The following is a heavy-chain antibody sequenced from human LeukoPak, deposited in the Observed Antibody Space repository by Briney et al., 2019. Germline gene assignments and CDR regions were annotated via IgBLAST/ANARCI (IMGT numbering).Heavy chain of an antibody. CDR2: IGGSGGTT. J-gene: IGHJ4*02. CDR3: AKVVVPAALRPGAFDY. D-gene: IGHD2-2*01. V-gene: IGHV3-23*01. CDR1: GFTFSSYA. Sequence: GGSLRLSCAASGFTFSSYAMNWVRQAPGKGLEWVSGIGGSGGTTDYADSVKGRFTISRNNFKNTLYLQMNSLRAEDTAVYYCAKVVVPAALRPGAFDYWGQGTLVTVSS.